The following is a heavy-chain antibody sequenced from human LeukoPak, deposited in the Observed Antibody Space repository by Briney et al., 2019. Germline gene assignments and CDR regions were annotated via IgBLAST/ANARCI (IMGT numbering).Heavy chain of an antibody. J-gene: IGHJ6*02. CDR2: IKQEGSEK. D-gene: IGHD1-14*01. CDR3: ARDATPVTFYYDLDV. V-gene: IGHV3-7*03. Sequence: GGSLRLSCAASGLTFRTHWMSGVREAPGRGREGVANIKQEGSEKYYVDSVKGRFTISRDKAKKYMYLQMKSLGAEDTAVYYCARDATPVTFYYDLDVWGQGTMVSVSS. CDR1: GLTFRTHW.